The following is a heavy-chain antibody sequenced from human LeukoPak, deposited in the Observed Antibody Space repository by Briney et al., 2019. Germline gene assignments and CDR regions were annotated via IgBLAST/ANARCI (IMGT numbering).Heavy chain of an antibody. J-gene: IGHJ4*02. D-gene: IGHD3-22*01. V-gene: IGHV3-11*01. CDR2: ISSSGSTI. CDR1: GFTFSVYY. Sequence: PGGSLRLSCAASGFTFSVYYMSWIRQAPGKGLEWVSYISSSGSTIYYADSVKGRFTISRDNAKNSLWLQMNSLRAEDTAVYYWGEAGGNGGYSFDYWGQGTLVTVSS. CDR3: GEAGGNGGYSFDY.